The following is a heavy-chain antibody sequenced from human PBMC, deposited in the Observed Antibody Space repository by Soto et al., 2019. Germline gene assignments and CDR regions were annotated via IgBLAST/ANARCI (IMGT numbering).Heavy chain of an antibody. CDR1: GGSFSGYY. CDR3: ARGQITMVRGWGYSV. J-gene: IGHJ4*02. D-gene: IGHD3-10*01. Sequence: SETLSLTCAVYGGSFSGYYWSWIRQPPGKGLEWIGEINHSGSTNYNPSLKSRVTISVDTSKNQFSLKLSSVTAADTAVYYCARGQITMVRGWGYSVWGQGTLVTVSS. CDR2: INHSGST. V-gene: IGHV4-34*01.